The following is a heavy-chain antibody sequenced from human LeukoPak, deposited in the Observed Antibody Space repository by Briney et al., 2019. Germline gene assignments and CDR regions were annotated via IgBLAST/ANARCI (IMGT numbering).Heavy chain of an antibody. CDR3: ARGTIAAAVDY. D-gene: IGHD6-13*01. V-gene: IGHV4-31*03. Sequence: SETLSLTCTVSGGSISSGGYYWSWIRQHPGKGLEWIGYIYYSGSTYYNPSLKSRVTISVDTSKNQFSLKLSSVTAADTAVYYCARGTIAAAVDYWGQGTLVTVPS. CDR2: IYYSGST. J-gene: IGHJ4*02. CDR1: GGSISSGGYY.